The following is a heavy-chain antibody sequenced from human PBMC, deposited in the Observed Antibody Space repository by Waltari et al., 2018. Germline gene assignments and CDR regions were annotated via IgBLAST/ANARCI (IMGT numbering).Heavy chain of an antibody. D-gene: IGHD4-4*01. J-gene: IGHJ5*02. CDR2: IYSSGST. Sequence: QVQLQESGPGRVKPSETLSVTCTVSGGSISRYSWSWIRQPPGKGLEWIGYIYSSGSTNYNPSLQSRVTISVDTSKNQFSLNLSSVTAADTAVYYCAREVICDYRICWFDPWGQGTLVTVSS. CDR1: GGSISRYS. CDR3: AREVICDYRICWFDP. V-gene: IGHV4-4*09.